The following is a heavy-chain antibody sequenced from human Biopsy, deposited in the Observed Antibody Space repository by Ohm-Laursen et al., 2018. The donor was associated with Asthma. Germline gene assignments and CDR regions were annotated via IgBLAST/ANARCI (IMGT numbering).Heavy chain of an antibody. J-gene: IGHJ4*02. CDR3: TRDGTDMNEAMPKDY. D-gene: IGHD2-2*01. Sequence: SLRLSCTASGFTFSSYSMNRVRQAPGKGLEWVSSISSSSSYIYYADSVKGRFTISRDNAKNSLYLQMNSLRAEDTAVYYCTRDGTDMNEAMPKDYWGQGTLVTVSS. V-gene: IGHV3-21*01. CDR1: GFTFSSYS. CDR2: ISSSSSYI.